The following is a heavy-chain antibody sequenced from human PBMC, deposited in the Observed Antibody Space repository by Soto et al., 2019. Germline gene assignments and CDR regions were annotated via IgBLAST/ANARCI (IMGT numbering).Heavy chain of an antibody. CDR3: ARLGANYQSFDP. CDR2: IYYGGTT. J-gene: IGHJ5*02. V-gene: IGHV4-59*08. D-gene: IGHD2-2*01. Sequence: SETLSLTCRLSGGSFSPNYWGWFRQSPGKGLEWVGYIYYGGTTSYNPSLKSRVTISLETSKSHFSLRLSSVTAADTAVYYCARLGANYQSFDPWGSGTLVTVSS. CDR1: GGSFSPNY.